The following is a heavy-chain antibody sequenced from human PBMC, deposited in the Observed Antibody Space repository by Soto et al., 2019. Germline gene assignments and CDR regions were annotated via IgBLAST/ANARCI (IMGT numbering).Heavy chain of an antibody. V-gene: IGHV6-1*01. CDR2: TYYRSKWYN. Sequence: SQTLSLTCAVHGASVSPHSAAWNWIRQSPSRGLEWLGRTYYRSKWYNAYAVSVKSRITINPDTSKKQFSLQLNSVTPEDTAGYYCARGQCRSTSCDRDAFEIWGQGTMVTVSS. J-gene: IGHJ3*02. CDR1: GASVSPHSAA. CDR3: ARGQCRSTSCDRDAFEI. D-gene: IGHD2-2*01.